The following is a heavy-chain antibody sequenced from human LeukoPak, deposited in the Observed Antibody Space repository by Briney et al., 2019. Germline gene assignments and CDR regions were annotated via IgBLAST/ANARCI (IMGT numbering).Heavy chain of an antibody. CDR3: ARKSIVAVGRKPYDY. CDR1: GVSICSVGYA. Sequence: PSQTLSLTCTGSGVSICSVGYAWSCIRQHPGKGLERIGYIYYSGSNYYNPSMQSRITISVNTSKNQFSLKLSSVTAADTAVYCCARKSIVAVGRKPYDYWDQGTLVTVSP. J-gene: IGHJ4*02. CDR2: IYYSGSN. V-gene: IGHV4-31*03. D-gene: IGHD6-13*01.